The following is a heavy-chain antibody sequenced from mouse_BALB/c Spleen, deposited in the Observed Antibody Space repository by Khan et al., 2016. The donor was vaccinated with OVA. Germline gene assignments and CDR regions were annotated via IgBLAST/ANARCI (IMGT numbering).Heavy chain of an antibody. V-gene: IGHV5-6*01. D-gene: IGHD2-4*01. CDR3: ARQPYDYDDAMDY. CDR1: GFTFSSYG. CDR2: ISSGGSYT. J-gene: IGHJ4*01. Sequence: EVELVESGGDLVKPGGSLKLSCAASGFTFSSYGMSWVRQTPDKRLEWVATISSGGSYTYYPDSVKGRFTISRDNAKNTLYLQMSSLKSEDTAMYYCARQPYDYDDAMDYWGQGTSVTVSS.